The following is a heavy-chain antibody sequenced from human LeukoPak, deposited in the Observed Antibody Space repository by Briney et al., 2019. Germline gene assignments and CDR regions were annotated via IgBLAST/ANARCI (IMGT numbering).Heavy chain of an antibody. CDR1: GVTFSDYV. V-gene: IGHV3-23*01. CDR3: AALSSSGTWPVGY. J-gene: IGHJ4*02. Sequence: PGGSLTLSCAASGVTFSDYVWSWVRQPPGGGLEWVSGISAGGDTTYTADSVRGRFTISRDNSNNTLYLQMNTLTAEGTAVYYCAALSSSGTWPVGYWGQGTLVTVTA. CDR2: ISAGGDTT. D-gene: IGHD6-25*01.